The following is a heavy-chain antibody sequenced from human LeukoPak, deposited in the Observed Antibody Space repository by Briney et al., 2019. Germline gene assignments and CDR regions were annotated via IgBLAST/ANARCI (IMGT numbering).Heavy chain of an antibody. D-gene: IGHD5-18*01. V-gene: IGHV4-4*07. CDR1: GGSISSYY. CDR3: ARDFGGYNYGSASLWFDP. Sequence: NPSETLSLTCTVSGGSISSYYWSWIRQPAGKGLEWIGRIYTSGSTNYNPSLKSRVTISVDTSKNQFSLKLSSVTAADTAVYYCARDFGGYNYGSASLWFDPWGQGTLVTVSS. J-gene: IGHJ5*02. CDR2: IYTSGST.